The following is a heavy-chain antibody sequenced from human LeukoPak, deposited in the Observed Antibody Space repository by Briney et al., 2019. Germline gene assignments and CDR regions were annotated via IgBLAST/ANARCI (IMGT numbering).Heavy chain of an antibody. J-gene: IGHJ4*02. CDR3: AKDRAGYSSSWYVSYFDY. CDR1: GFTFSSYG. V-gene: IGHV3-30*02. Sequence: PGGSLRLSCAASGFTFSSYGMHWVRQAPGKGLEWVAFIRYDGSNKYYADSVKGRFTISRDNSKNTLYLQMNSLRAEDTAVYYCAKDRAGYSSSWYVSYFDYWGQGTLVTVSS. CDR2: IRYDGSNK. D-gene: IGHD6-13*01.